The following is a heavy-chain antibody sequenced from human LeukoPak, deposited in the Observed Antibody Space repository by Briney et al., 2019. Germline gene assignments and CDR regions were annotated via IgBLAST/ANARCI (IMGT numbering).Heavy chain of an antibody. CDR2: ISAYNGNT. D-gene: IGHD5-18*01. CDR3: ARIDGYSYGYGAFDI. CDR1: GYTFTSYG. V-gene: IGHV1-18*01. J-gene: IGHJ3*02. Sequence: ASVKVSCKASGYTFTSYGVSWVRQAPGQGLEWMGWISAYNGNTNYAQKLQGRVNMTTDTSTSTAYMELRSLRSDDTAVYYCARIDGYSYGYGAFDIWGQGTMVTVSS.